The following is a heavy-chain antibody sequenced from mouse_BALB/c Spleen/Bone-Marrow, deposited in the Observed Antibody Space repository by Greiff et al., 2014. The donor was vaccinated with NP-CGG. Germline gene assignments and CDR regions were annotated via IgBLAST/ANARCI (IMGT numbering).Heavy chain of an antibody. V-gene: IGHV1-39*01. CDR1: GYSFSGYN. J-gene: IGHJ1*01. CDR3: ARKAYYTNWWYFDV. CDR2: IDPYYGDT. D-gene: IGHD2-5*01. Sequence: VHAKQSGPELEKPGASVKISCKASGYSFSGYNLNWVKQSNGQSLEWIGNIDPYYGDTTYNQKFKGKATLTVDRSSSTAYMQLKSLTSEDSAVYYCARKAYYTNWWYFDVWGAGTTVTVSS.